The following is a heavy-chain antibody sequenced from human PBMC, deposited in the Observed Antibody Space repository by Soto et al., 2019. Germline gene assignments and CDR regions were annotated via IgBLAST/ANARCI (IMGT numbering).Heavy chain of an antibody. Sequence: QVQLVESGGGVVQPGRSLRLSCAASGFTFSSYGMHWVRQAPGKGLEWVAVISYDGSNKYYADSVKGRFTISRDNSKNTRYLQMNSLRAEDTAVYYCAKEDSSSWLVDYWGQGTLVTVSS. D-gene: IGHD6-13*01. CDR2: ISYDGSNK. CDR1: GFTFSSYG. CDR3: AKEDSSSWLVDY. V-gene: IGHV3-30*18. J-gene: IGHJ4*02.